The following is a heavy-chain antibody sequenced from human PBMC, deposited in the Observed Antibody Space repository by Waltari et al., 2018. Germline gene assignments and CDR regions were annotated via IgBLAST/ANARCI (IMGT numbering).Heavy chain of an antibody. V-gene: IGHV4-39*07. CDR2: IYYSGRT. CDR3: AREAIVVGLDWFDP. D-gene: IGHD2-15*01. Sequence: QLQLQESGPGLVKPSETLSLTCTVSGGSISSSSYYWGWIRQPPGKGLEWIGSIYYSGRTCYNPSLKGRVTISLDTSKNQFSLKLSSVTAAGTAVYYCAREAIVVGLDWFDPWGQGTLVTVSS. J-gene: IGHJ5*02. CDR1: GGSISSSSYY.